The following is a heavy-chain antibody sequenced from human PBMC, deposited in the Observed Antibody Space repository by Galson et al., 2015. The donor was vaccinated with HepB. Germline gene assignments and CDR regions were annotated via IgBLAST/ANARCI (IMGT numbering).Heavy chain of an antibody. CDR1: GYSISSGYY. J-gene: IGHJ4*02. CDR3: ASYLRGRYYDSSGPFDY. D-gene: IGHD3-22*01. V-gene: IGHV4-38-2*01. CDR2: IYHSGST. Sequence: LSLTCAVSGYSISSGYYWGWIRQPPGKGLEWIGSIYHSGSTYYNPSLKSRVTISVDTSKNQFSLKLSSVTAADTAVYYCASYLRGRYYDSSGPFDYWGQGTLVTVSS.